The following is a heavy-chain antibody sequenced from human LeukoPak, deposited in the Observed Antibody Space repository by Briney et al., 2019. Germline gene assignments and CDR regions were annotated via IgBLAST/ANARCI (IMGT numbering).Heavy chain of an antibody. V-gene: IGHV3-48*03. CDR1: GLPFSGLE. Sequence: LPGGSLRLSCVGSGLPFSGLELNWVRQAPGKGLEWVSYIKHDGSLKTYADSVKGRFTISRDDTRNSLSLQMNSLRPEDTAVYYCARRFRDWGQGILVTVSA. D-gene: IGHD5-24*01. J-gene: IGHJ4*02. CDR2: IKHDGSLK. CDR3: ARRFRD.